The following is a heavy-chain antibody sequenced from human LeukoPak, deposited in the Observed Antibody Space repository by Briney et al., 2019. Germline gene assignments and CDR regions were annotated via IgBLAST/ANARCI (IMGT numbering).Heavy chain of an antibody. CDR2: ISSSSSYT. CDR3: ARGSFTLRDGDYETGDY. V-gene: IGHV3-21*01. CDR1: GLTFSSYS. D-gene: IGHD4-17*01. Sequence: PGGSPRLSCAASGLTFSSYSMNWVRQAPGKGLEWVSSISSSSSYTYYADSVRGRFTISRDNAKNSLYLQMNSLRAEDTAVYYCARGSFTLRDGDYETGDYWGQGTLVTVSS. J-gene: IGHJ4*02.